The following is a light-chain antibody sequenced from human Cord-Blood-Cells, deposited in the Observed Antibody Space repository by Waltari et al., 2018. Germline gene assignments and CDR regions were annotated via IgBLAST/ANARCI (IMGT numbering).Light chain of an antibody. CDR2: EFR. Sequence: QSALTQPASVSGSPGQSSTISCTGTSSDVGGYNYVSWYQQHPGKAPKLMIYEFRNRPSGVSNRFSGSKSGNTASLTISGLQAEDEADYYCSSYTSSSTVFGGGTKLTVL. V-gene: IGLV2-14*01. CDR1: SSDVGGYNY. J-gene: IGLJ3*02. CDR3: SSYTSSSTV.